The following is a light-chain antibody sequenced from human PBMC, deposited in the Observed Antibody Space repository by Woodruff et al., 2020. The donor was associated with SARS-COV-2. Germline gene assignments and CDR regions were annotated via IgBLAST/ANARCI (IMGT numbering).Light chain of an antibody. CDR3: QSYDSSLRGV. V-gene: IGLV2-14*02. CDR2: EGS. Sequence: MIYEGSKRPSGVSNRFSGSKSGNTASLTISGLQAEDEADYYCQSYDSSLRGVFGTGTKV. J-gene: IGLJ1*01.